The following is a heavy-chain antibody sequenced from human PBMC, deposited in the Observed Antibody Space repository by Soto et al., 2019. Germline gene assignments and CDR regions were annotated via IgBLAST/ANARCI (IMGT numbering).Heavy chain of an antibody. CDR3: ARAPVFAVAATTYYYYGMDV. Sequence: ASGTLSLTCAVYGGSFSGYYWSWVRQAPGKGLEWIGEINHSGSTNYNPSLKSRVTISVDTSKNQFSLKLSSVTAADTAVYYCARAPVFAVAATTYYYYGMDVWGQGTTVTVSS. V-gene: IGHV4-34*01. J-gene: IGHJ6*02. CDR2: INHSGST. D-gene: IGHD2-15*01. CDR1: GGSFSGYY.